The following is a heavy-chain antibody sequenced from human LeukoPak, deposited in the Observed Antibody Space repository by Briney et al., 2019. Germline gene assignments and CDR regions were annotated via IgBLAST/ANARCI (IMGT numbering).Heavy chain of an antibody. Sequence: ASETLSLTCTVSGGSISSYYWSWIRQPPGKGLEWIGYIYYSGSTNYNPSLKSRVTISVDTSKNHFSLKLSSVTAADTAVYYCARAKYSWPDAFDIWGQGTMVTVSS. CDR1: GGSISSYY. J-gene: IGHJ3*02. V-gene: IGHV4-59*01. CDR3: ARAKYSWPDAFDI. D-gene: IGHD1-1*01. CDR2: IYYSGST.